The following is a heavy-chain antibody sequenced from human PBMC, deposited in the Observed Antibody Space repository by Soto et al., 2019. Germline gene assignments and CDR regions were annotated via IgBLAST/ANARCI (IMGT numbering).Heavy chain of an antibody. J-gene: IGHJ5*02. Sequence: SETLSLTCTVSGASISSYYWSWIRQPPGKGLEWIGTIYYNGTTYYNPSLQSRVTISIDTSKSQFSLKLSSVTAADTAVYYCARRDRSGFSYWLDTWGQGTLVTVSS. CDR2: IYYNGTT. CDR1: GASISSYY. V-gene: IGHV4-59*12. D-gene: IGHD3-22*01. CDR3: ARRDRSGFSYWLDT.